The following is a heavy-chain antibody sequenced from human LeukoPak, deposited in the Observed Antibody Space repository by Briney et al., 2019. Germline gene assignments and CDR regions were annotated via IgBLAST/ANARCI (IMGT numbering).Heavy chain of an antibody. CDR3: ARTNYDILTGYGHGYFDY. V-gene: IGHV4-4*07. CDR2: IYTSGST. Sequence: SETLSLTCTVSGGSISSYSWSWIRQPAGKGREGIGRIYTSGSTNYNPSLKSRVTMSVDTSKNQFSLKLSSVTAADTAVYYCARTNYDILTGYGHGYFDYWGQGTLVTVSS. J-gene: IGHJ4*02. CDR1: GGSISSYS. D-gene: IGHD3-9*01.